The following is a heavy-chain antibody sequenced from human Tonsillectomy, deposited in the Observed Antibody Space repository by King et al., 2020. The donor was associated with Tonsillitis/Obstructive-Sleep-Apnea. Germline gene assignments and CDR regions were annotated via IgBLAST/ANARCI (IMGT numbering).Heavy chain of an antibody. CDR1: GGSISSYY. Sequence: QLQESGPGLVKPSETLSLTCTVSGGSISSYYWSWIRQPPGKGLEWIGYIFYSGGTHYNPSLKSRVTISVDTSKNQFSLKLSSVTAADTAVYYCARDHCSSTSCYGNYYYMDVWGKGTTVTVSS. CDR2: IFYSGGT. CDR3: ARDHCSSTSCYGNYYYMDV. D-gene: IGHD2-2*01. V-gene: IGHV4-59*01. J-gene: IGHJ6*03.